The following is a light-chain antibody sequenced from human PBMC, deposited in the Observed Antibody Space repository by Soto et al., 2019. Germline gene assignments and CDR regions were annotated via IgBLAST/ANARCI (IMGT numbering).Light chain of an antibody. CDR2: GES. J-gene: IGKJ1*01. CDR3: QQYNNWPWT. Sequence: EIVMTHSPATLSVCPWERATRSCRASQSVISKLAWYQQKPGQAPRLLIYGESTRATGIPARFSGSGSGTEFTLTISSLQSEDFAVYYCQQYNNWPWTFGQGTKVDIK. V-gene: IGKV3-15*01. CDR1: QSVISK.